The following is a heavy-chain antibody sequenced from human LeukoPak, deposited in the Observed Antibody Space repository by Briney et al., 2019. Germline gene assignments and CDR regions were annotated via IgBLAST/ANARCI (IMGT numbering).Heavy chain of an antibody. J-gene: IGHJ3*02. Sequence: SETLSLTCTVSGGSISSYYWSWIRQPPGKGLEWIGYIYYSGSTYYNPSLKSRVTISVDTPKNQFSLKLSSVTAADTAVYYCARSDVERDAFDIWGQGTMVTVSS. V-gene: IGHV4-59*01. CDR2: IYYSGST. CDR1: GGSISSYY. D-gene: IGHD1-1*01. CDR3: ARSDVERDAFDI.